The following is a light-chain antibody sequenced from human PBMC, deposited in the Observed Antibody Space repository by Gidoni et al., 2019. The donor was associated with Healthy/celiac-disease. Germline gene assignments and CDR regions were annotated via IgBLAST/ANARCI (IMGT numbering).Light chain of an antibody. CDR3: QQYGSSLCS. J-gene: IGKJ2*04. CDR2: GAS. CDR1: QSVSSSY. V-gene: IGKV3-20*01. Sequence: EIVLTQSPATLSFSPGERATLSCRASQSVSSSYLAWYQQTPGQAPRLLIYGASSRATGIPHRFSGSGSGTDFTLTISRLEPEDFAVYYCQQYGSSLCSFGQGTKLEIK.